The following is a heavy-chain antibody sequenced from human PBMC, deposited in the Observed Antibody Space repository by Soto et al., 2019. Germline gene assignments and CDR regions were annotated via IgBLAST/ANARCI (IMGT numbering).Heavy chain of an antibody. CDR3: AKVDCRGSYFDY. D-gene: IGHD3-16*01. V-gene: IGHV3-30*18. J-gene: IGHJ4*02. Sequence: QVQLVESGGGVVQPGRSLRLSCAASGFTFSSYGMHWVRQAPGKGLEWVAVISYDGSNKYYADSVKGRFTISRDNSKNARDRRMNSLRAEDTGVYYCAKVDCRGSYFDYWGQGTLVTVSS. CDR1: GFTFSSYG. CDR2: ISYDGSNK.